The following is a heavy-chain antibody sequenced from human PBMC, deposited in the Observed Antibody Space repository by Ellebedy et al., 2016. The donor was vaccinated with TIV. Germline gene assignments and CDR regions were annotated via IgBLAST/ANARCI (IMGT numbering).Heavy chain of an antibody. V-gene: IGHV3-7*01. J-gene: IGHJ5*02. CDR1: GFNFRSYW. CDR3: ARRASYGDYTVQVNPWFDP. D-gene: IGHD4-17*01. CDR2: IRQEGDEI. Sequence: GGSLRLSCAASGFNFRSYWMTWVRQAPGKGLEWVAKIRQEGDEIYYVESVKGRFTISRDNAKNSLFLQMNSLRVEDTAVKYCARRASYGDYTVQVNPWFDPWGQGTLVTVSS.